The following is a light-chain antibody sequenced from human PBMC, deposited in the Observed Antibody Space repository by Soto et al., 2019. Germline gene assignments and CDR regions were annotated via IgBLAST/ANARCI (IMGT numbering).Light chain of an antibody. J-gene: IGKJ4*01. CDR2: KAS. V-gene: IGKV1-5*03. CDR3: QQDNTYPLT. CDR1: QTISSW. Sequence: DIQMTQSPSTLSASVGDRVTITCRASQTISSWLAWYQQKPGKAPKLLIYKASNLEGGVPSRFSGSGSGTEFNITISSLQPDDFATYYCQQDNTYPLTFGGGTTVEIK.